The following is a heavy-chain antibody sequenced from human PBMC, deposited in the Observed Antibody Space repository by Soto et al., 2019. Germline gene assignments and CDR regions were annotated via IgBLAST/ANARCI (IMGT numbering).Heavy chain of an antibody. D-gene: IGHD3-3*01. Sequence: GGSLRLSCAASGFTVSSNYMSWVRQAPGKGLEWVSVIYSGGSTYYADSVKGRFTISRDNSKNTLYLQMNSLRAEDTAVYYCARARSVRFLEWLSGYYFDYWGQGTLVTVSS. CDR3: ARARSVRFLEWLSGYYFDY. J-gene: IGHJ4*02. V-gene: IGHV3-66*01. CDR2: IYSGGST. CDR1: GFTVSSNY.